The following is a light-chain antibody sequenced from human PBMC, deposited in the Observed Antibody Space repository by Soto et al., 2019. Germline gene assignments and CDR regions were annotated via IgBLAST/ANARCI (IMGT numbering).Light chain of an antibody. CDR3: QQYGSSPPFT. V-gene: IGKV2-29*01. CDR2: AAS. J-gene: IGKJ1*01. CDR1: QSLLHSDGKTY. Sequence: DIVMTQTPLSLSVTPGQPASISCKSSQSLLHSDGKTYLYWYLQKPGKVPKLLIYAASTLQSGVPSRFSGSGSGTDFTLTISRLEPEDFAVYYCQQYGSSPPFTFGQGTKVDIK.